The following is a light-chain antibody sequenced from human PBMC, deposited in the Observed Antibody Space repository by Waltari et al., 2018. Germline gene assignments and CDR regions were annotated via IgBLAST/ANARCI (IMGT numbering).Light chain of an antibody. V-gene: IGLV1-47*01. Sequence: QSVLTQPPSASGTPGQRVTIPCSGSSSNIGSHYVYWYQQLPGTAPKLPIYRNNQRPSGVPDRFSGSKSGTSASLAISGLRSEDEADYYCAAWDDSLSGPVFGGGTKLTVL. CDR2: RNN. CDR3: AAWDDSLSGPV. J-gene: IGLJ2*01. CDR1: SSNIGSHY.